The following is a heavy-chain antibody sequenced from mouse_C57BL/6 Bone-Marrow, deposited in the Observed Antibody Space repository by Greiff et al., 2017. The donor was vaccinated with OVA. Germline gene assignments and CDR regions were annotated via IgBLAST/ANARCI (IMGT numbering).Heavy chain of an antibody. Sequence: QVQLQQPGAELVKPGASVKLSCKASGYTFTSYWMHWVKQRPGQGLEWIGMIHPNSRSTNYNEKFKSKATLTVDKSSSTAYMQLSSLTSEDSAVYYCARWLLRPYFDYWGQGTTLTVSS. J-gene: IGHJ2*01. D-gene: IGHD2-3*01. CDR2: IHPNSRST. CDR3: ARWLLRPYFDY. CDR1: GYTFTSYW. V-gene: IGHV1-64*01.